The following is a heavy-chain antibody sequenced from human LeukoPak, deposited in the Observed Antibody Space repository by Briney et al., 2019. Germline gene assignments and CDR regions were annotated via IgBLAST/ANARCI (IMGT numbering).Heavy chain of an antibody. CDR3: ARDSRISRMGATTDI. D-gene: IGHD1-26*01. J-gene: IGHJ3*02. CDR1: GGSISSYY. Sequence: SETLSLTCTVSGGSISSYYWSWIRQPAGKGLEWIGRIYTSGSTNYNPSLKSRVTMSVDTSKNQFSLKLSSVTAADTAVYYCARDSRISRMGATTDIWGQGTMVTVSS. CDR2: IYTSGST. V-gene: IGHV4-4*07.